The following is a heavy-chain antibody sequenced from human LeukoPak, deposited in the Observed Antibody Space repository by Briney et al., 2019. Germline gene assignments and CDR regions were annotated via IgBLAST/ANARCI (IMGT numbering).Heavy chain of an antibody. Sequence: GGSLRLSCAASGFTFDDYAMHWVRQAPGKGLEWVSLISGDGDSTSYADSVKGRFTISRDNSKNSLYLQMNSLRTEDTALYYCAKDIGDIVVVPAGYYYYMDVWGKGTTVTVSS. CDR2: ISGDGDST. CDR3: AKDIGDIVVVPAGYYYYMDV. J-gene: IGHJ6*03. V-gene: IGHV3-43*02. CDR1: GFTFDDYA. D-gene: IGHD2-2*01.